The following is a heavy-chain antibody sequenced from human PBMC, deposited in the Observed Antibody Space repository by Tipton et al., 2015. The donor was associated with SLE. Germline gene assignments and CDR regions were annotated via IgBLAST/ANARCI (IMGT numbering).Heavy chain of an antibody. D-gene: IGHD2-15*01. CDR2: IYYSGST. Sequence: TLSLTCTVSGGSISSSSYYWGWIRQPPGKGLEWIGSIYYSGSTYYNPSLKSRVTISVDTFKNQFSLKLSSVTAADTAVYYCARQDIVVVVAATRGAFDIWGQGTMVTVSS. V-gene: IGHV4-39*07. CDR1: GGSISSSSYY. J-gene: IGHJ3*02. CDR3: ARQDIVVVVAATRGAFDI.